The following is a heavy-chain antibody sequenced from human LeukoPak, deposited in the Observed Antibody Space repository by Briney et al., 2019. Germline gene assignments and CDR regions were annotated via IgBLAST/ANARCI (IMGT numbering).Heavy chain of an antibody. D-gene: IGHD2/OR15-2a*01. CDR3: ARDDAPDGGFLDY. Sequence: GGSLRLSCAAPGLSFRNYAMSWVRQAPGKALEWVSRVDGGGSTSYADSVKGRFSISRDTSKSTLYLQMSSLRGEDTAVYYCARDDAPDGGFLDYWGQGTLVTVSS. V-gene: IGHV3-23*01. CDR1: GLSFRNYA. J-gene: IGHJ4*02. CDR2: VDGGGST.